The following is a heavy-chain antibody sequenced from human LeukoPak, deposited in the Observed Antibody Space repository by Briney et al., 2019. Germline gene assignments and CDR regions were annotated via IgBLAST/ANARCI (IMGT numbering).Heavy chain of an antibody. CDR2: IYYSGST. Sequence: SETLSLTCTVSGGSISSGDYYWSWIRQPPGKGLEWIGYIYYSGSTYYNPSLKSRVTISVDTSKNQFSLKLSSVTAADTAVYYCARVNGSSGRFGYYYYYMDVWGKGTTVTVSS. CDR3: ARVNGSSGRFGYYYYYMDV. J-gene: IGHJ6*03. D-gene: IGHD6-6*01. CDR1: GGSISSGDYY. V-gene: IGHV4-30-4*08.